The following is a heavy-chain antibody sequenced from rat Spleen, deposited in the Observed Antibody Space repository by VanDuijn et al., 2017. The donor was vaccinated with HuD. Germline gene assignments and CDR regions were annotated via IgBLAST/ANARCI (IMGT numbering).Heavy chain of an antibody. J-gene: IGHJ1*01. CDR1: GFTFSNYW. Sequence: EVQLVETGGGLVQPGRSLKLSCVASGFTFSNYWMYWVRQAPGKGLEWVSSISPSGGSTYYRDSVKGRFTISRDNAKSSLYLQMDSLRSEDTATYFCTLIRGSWYFDFWGPGTMVTVSS. CDR3: TLIRGSWYFDF. V-gene: IGHV5-58*01. D-gene: IGHD4-3*01. CDR2: ISPSGGST.